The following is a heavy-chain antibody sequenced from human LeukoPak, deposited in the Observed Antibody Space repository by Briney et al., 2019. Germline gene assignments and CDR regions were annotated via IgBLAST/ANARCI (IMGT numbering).Heavy chain of an antibody. V-gene: IGHV2-70*01. D-gene: IGHD6-19*01. CDR2: IDWDDDK. J-gene: IGHJ4*02. CDR1: GFSVSSSGMC. CDR3: ARVSGSYSSGWLFDY. Sequence: SGPTLVNPTQTLTLTCTFSGFSVSSSGMCVSWIRQPPGKALEGLALIDWDDDKYYSTSLRTRLTISKHTSKNQVVLTMTNMDPVDTATYYCARVSGSYSSGWLFDYWGQGTLVTVSS.